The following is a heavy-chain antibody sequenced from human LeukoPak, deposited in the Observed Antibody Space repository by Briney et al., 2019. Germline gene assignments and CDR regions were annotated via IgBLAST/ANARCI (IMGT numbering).Heavy chain of an antibody. CDR2: IYPGDSDT. V-gene: IGHV5-51*01. J-gene: IGHJ6*02. CDR1: GYSFTSYW. Sequence: GESPKISCKGSGYSFTSYWIGWVRQMPGKGLEWMGIIYPGDSDTRYSPSFQGQVTISADKSISTAYLQWSSLKASDTAMYYCARGLLWFGETNYGMDVWGQGTTVTVSS. CDR3: ARGLLWFGETNYGMDV. D-gene: IGHD3-10*01.